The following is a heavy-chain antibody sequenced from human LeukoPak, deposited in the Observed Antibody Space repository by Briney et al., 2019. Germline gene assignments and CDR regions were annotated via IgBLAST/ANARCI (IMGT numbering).Heavy chain of an antibody. CDR2: ISWDGGST. D-gene: IGHD6-6*01. Sequence: GGSLRLSCAASGFTFDDYTMHWVRQAPGNGLEWVSLISWDGGSTYYADSVKGRFTISRDNSKNSLYLQMNSLRTEDTALYYCAKGDTSSIAALHDYYYAMDVWGQGTTVTVSS. J-gene: IGHJ6*02. CDR3: AKGDTSSIAALHDYYYAMDV. V-gene: IGHV3-43*01. CDR1: GFTFDDYT.